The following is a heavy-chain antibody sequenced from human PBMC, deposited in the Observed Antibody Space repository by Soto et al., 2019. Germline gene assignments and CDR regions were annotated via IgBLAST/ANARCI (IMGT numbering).Heavy chain of an antibody. J-gene: IGHJ5*01. CDR1: GDSISNLDYF. Sequence: SATLSLTCSVSGDSISNLDYFWAWIRQPPGQALEYIGYIYKSASTYYNPSFESRVAISVDTAKSQFYLNVTSVTAADTAVYFCARGRYCLTGRCFPNWFDSWGQGALVTVS. CDR2: IYKSAST. V-gene: IGHV4-30-4*01. CDR3: ARGRYCLTGRCFPNWFDS. D-gene: IGHD7-27*01.